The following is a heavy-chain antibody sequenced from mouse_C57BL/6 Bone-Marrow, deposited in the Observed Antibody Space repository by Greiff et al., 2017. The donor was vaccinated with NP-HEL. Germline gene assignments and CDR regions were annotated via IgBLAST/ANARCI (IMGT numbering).Heavy chain of an antibody. J-gene: IGHJ2*01. CDR3: AIPNWSVDY. Sequence: VQLQQSGAELARPGASVKLSCKASGYTFTSYGISWVKQRTGQGLEWIGEIYPRSGNTYYTEKFKGKATLTADKSSSTAYMELRSLTSEDSAVYFCAIPNWSVDYGGQGTTLTVSS. CDR1: GYTFTSYG. D-gene: IGHD4-1*01. CDR2: IYPRSGNT. V-gene: IGHV1-81*01.